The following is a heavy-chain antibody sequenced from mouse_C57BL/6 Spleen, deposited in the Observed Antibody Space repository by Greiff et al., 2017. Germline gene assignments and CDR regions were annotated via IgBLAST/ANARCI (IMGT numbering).Heavy chain of an antibody. CDR2: ISGGGGNT. V-gene: IGHV5-9*01. CDR3: ARQNGNYAMDY. D-gene: IGHD2-1*01. J-gene: IGHJ4*01. Sequence: EVKLVESGGGLVKPGGSLKLSCAASGFTFSSYTMSWVRQTPEKRLEWVATISGGGGNTYYPDSVKGRFTISRDNAKNTLYLQMSSLRSEDTALYYCARQNGNYAMDYWGQGTSVTVSS. CDR1: GFTFSSYT.